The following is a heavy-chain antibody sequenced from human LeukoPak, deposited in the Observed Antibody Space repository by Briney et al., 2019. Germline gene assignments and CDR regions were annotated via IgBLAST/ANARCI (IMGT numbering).Heavy chain of an antibody. D-gene: IGHD3-22*01. CDR1: GGSFSSGSYY. CDR3: ARLRDYYDSSGYSRDAFDI. J-gene: IGHJ3*02. Sequence: PSETLSLTCTVSGGSFSSGSYYWSWIRQPAGKGLEWIGRIYTSGSTNYNPSLESRVTISVDTSKNQFSLKLSSVTAADTAVYYCARLRDYYDSSGYSRDAFDIWGQGTMVTVSS. V-gene: IGHV4-61*02. CDR2: IYTSGST.